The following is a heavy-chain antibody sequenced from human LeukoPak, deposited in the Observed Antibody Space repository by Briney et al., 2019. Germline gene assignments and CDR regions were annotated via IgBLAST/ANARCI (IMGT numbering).Heavy chain of an antibody. V-gene: IGHV3-43D*03. CDR2: ISWDGGST. CDR1: GFTSDDYA. Sequence: GGSLRLSCAASGFTSDDYAMHWVRQAPGKGLEWVSLISWDGGSTYYADSVKGRFTISRDNSKNSLYLQMNSLRAEDTALYYCAKDSYYDSSGYPDYWGQGTLVTVSS. CDR3: AKDSYYDSSGYPDY. J-gene: IGHJ4*02. D-gene: IGHD3-22*01.